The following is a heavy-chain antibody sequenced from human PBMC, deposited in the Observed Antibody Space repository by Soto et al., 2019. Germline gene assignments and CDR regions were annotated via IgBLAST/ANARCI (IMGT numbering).Heavy chain of an antibody. Sequence: QVQLVESGVGVVQPGRSLRLSCAASGFTFSNCAMHWVRQAPGKGLEWVSLISNDGTNKYYADSVKGRLTISRDNSKSILYLQMNSLRAEDTALYYCAAAFLAAEIDFWGHGTLVTVSS. CDR1: GFTFSNCA. CDR3: AAAFLAAEIDF. D-gene: IGHD6-13*01. V-gene: IGHV3-30-3*01. CDR2: ISNDGTNK. J-gene: IGHJ4*01.